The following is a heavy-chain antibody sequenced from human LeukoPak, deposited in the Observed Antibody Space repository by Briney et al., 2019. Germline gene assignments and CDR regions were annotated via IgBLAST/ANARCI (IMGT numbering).Heavy chain of an antibody. CDR2: ISGIGGIT. CDR1: GFIFSDYW. D-gene: IGHD2-2*01. J-gene: IGHJ4*02. CDR3: AKLYCSSTSCSRGGYFDY. V-gene: IGHV3-23*01. Sequence: GGSLRLSCAASGFIFSDYWMHWVRQGPGKGLEWVSIISGIGGITYYPDSVKGRFTISRDNSKNTLYLQMNSLRAEDTAVYYCAKLYCSSTSCSRGGYFDYWGRGTLVTVSS.